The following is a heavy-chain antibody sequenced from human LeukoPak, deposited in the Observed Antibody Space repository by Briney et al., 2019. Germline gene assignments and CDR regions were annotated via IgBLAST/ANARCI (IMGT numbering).Heavy chain of an antibody. Sequence: SETLSLTCTVSGGSISSSSYYWGWIRQPPGKGLEWIGSTYYSGSTYYNPSLKSRVTISVDTSKNQFSLKLSSVTAADTAVYYCAREYYYDSSGSLNLNFDYWGQGTLVTVSS. CDR2: TYYSGST. D-gene: IGHD3-22*01. J-gene: IGHJ4*02. V-gene: IGHV4-39*01. CDR1: GGSISSSSYY. CDR3: AREYYYDSSGSLNLNFDY.